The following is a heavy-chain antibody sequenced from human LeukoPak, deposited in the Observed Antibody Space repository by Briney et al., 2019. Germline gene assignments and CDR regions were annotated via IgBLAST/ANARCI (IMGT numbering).Heavy chain of an antibody. V-gene: IGHV4-59*01. J-gene: IGHJ4*02. CDR2: IYYSGST. Sequence: SSETLSFTCTVSGGSISSYYWSWIRQPPGKGLEWIGYIYYSGSTNYNPSLKSRVTISVDTSKNQFSLKLSSVTAADTAVYYCARAHYGSGSYYLDYWGQGTLVTVSS. CDR3: ARAHYGSGSYYLDY. D-gene: IGHD3-10*01. CDR1: GGSISSYY.